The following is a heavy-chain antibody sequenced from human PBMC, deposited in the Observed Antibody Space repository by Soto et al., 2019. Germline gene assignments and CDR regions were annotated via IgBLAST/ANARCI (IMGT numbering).Heavy chain of an antibody. V-gene: IGHV1-18*01. CDR3: ARDLTKGLDV. D-gene: IGHD4-4*01. Sequence: QVHLVQSGAEVKKPGASVKVSCKASGYTFTSCGIIWVRQAPGQGLEWMGLINTYNGYTNYPQNFQGRVTMTTDTSTGTVYMELRSLTSDDTDVYYCARDLTKGLDVWGQGTTVTVSS. J-gene: IGHJ6*02. CDR2: INTYNGYT. CDR1: GYTFTSCG.